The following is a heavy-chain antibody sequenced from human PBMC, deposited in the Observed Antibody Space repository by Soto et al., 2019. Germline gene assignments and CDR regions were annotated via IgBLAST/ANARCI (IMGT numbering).Heavy chain of an antibody. Sequence: QITLKESGPALVRPTQTLTLTCSFSGFSLRSSDVGVGWIRQPPGKALEWLAVIYWDDDNRYSPSLKSRLRITKDNSKNQVVPTINNLDPVDPATYYCAHAVGAGNSAFLDFWGQGTLVTVSS. CDR2: IYWDDDN. V-gene: IGHV2-5*02. D-gene: IGHD3-3*01. CDR1: GFSLRSSDVG. CDR3: AHAVGAGNSAFLDF. J-gene: IGHJ1*01.